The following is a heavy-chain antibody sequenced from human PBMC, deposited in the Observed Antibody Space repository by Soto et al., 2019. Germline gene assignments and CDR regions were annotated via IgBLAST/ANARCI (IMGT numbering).Heavy chain of an antibody. CDR3: ARDSSRSYYYYGMDV. V-gene: IGHV4-30-4*01. CDR1: GGSISSGDYY. D-gene: IGHD6-13*01. CDR2: IYYSGST. J-gene: IGHJ6*02. Sequence: SETLSLTCTVSGGSISSGDYYWSWIRQPPGKGLEWIGYIYYSGSTYYNPSLKSRVTISVDTSKNQFSLKLSSVTAADTAVYYCARDSSRSYYYYGMDVWGQGTTVTVSS.